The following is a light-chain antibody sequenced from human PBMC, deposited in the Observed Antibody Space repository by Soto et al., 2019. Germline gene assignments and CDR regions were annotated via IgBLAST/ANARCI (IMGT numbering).Light chain of an antibody. J-gene: IGLJ2*01. CDR2: EVV. V-gene: IGLV2-14*01. CDR1: DTDIGNYNY. Sequence: QSALTLPASVSGSPGQSITISCFGSDTDIGNYNYVSWYQQYPGKVPKLLIYEVVRRPSGISTRFSGSKSGTTASLTISGLQPEDEAHYYCSSYSYLDIPVLLGGGTNLTVL. CDR3: SSYSYLDIPVL.